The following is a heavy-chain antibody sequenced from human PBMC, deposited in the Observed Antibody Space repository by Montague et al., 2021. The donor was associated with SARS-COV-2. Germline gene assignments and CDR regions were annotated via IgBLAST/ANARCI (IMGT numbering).Heavy chain of an antibody. Sequence: SETLSLTCTVSGVAVLRRRSDGNTPDLQSHHELVCRLLFDKRINSNASLKSRVSMSVDTSKNQFSLKLTSVTAADTAVYYCARAVSVRRAVNWFDPWGQGTMVTVSS. D-gene: IGHD3-10*01. CDR2: FDKRI. V-gene: IGHV4-61*10. J-gene: IGHJ5*02. CDR3: ARAVSVRRAVNWFDP. CDR1: GVAVLRRRSD.